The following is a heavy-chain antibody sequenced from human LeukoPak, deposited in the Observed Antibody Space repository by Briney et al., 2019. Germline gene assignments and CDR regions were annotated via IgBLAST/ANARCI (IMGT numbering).Heavy chain of an antibody. CDR2: INPSGGST. D-gene: IGHD6-13*01. Sequence: ASVKVSCKASGYTFTSYYMHWVRQAPGQGLEWMGIINPSGGSTSYAQKFQGRVTMTRDTSTSTVYMELSSLRSEDTAVYYCARDGTVTIAAAEYYFDYWGQGTLVTVSS. CDR1: GYTFTSYY. V-gene: IGHV1-46*01. CDR3: ARDGTVTIAAAEYYFDY. J-gene: IGHJ4*02.